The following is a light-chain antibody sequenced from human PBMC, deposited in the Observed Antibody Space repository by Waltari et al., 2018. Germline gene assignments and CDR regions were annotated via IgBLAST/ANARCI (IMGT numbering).Light chain of an antibody. CDR1: NIGSKS. CDR3: QVWDTSSDHVV. J-gene: IGLJ2*01. Sequence: SYVLTQAPSVSVAPGKTARITCGGNNIGSKSVHWYQQKPGQAPVLVIYHDSDRPSGIPERCSGANSGNTATLTISRVEGGDEADYYCQVWDTSSDHVVFGGGTKLTVL. V-gene: IGLV3-21*04. CDR2: HDS.